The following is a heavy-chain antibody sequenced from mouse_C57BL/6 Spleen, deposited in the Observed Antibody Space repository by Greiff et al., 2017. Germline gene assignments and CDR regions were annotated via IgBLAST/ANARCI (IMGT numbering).Heavy chain of an antibody. J-gene: IGHJ3*01. CDR2: IDPSDSYT. Sequence: QVQLQQPGAELVKPGASVKLSCKASGYTFTSYWMQWVKQRPGQGLEWIGEIDPSDSYTNYNQKFKGKATLTVDTSSSTAYMQLSSLTSEDSAVYYCARDGSSYRSFAYWGQGTLVTVSA. CDR1: GYTFTSYW. CDR3: ARDGSSYRSFAY. D-gene: IGHD1-1*01. V-gene: IGHV1-50*01.